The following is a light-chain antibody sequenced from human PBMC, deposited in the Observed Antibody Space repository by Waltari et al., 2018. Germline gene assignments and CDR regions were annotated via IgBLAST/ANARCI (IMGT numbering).Light chain of an antibody. J-gene: IGLJ3*02. CDR1: SSDIGTYNY. CDR3: SSYSDSSTLVV. V-gene: IGLV2-14*03. Sequence: QSALTQPASVSGSPGQSITMSCPGTSSDIGTYNYVSWYQQHPGTAPKLMIYDVSNRPSGVSNRFSGSKSGITASLTISGLRAEDEADYYCSSYSDSSTLVVFGGGTKLTVL. CDR2: DVS.